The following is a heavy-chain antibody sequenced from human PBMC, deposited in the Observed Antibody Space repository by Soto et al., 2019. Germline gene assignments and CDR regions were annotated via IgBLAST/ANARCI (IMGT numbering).Heavy chain of an antibody. CDR1: GFSFSTYS. CDR2: IRRSGDYT. CDR3: ARSTSLGGMDV. J-gene: IGHJ6*02. D-gene: IGHD1-1*01. V-gene: IGHV3-21*01. Sequence: EVQLVESGGGLVMPGGSLRLSCIASGFSFSTYSMNWVRQAPGKGLEWVSSIRRSGDYTYYADSLKGRFTISRDNAKNSLSLKMNSLRAEDTAVYYCARSTSLGGMDVWGQGTPVTVSS.